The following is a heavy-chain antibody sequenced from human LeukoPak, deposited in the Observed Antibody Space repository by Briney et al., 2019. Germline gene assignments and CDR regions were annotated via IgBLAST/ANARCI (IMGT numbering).Heavy chain of an antibody. V-gene: IGHV4-34*01. Sequence: SETLSLTCAVYGGSFSGYYWSWIRQPPGKGLEWIGEINHSGSTNYNPSLKSRVTISVDTSKNQFSLKLSSVTAADTAVYYCARTLTIFGVAEGWFGPWGQGTLVTVSS. CDR2: INHSGST. J-gene: IGHJ5*02. CDR3: ARTLTIFGVAEGWFGP. D-gene: IGHD3-3*01. CDR1: GGSFSGYY.